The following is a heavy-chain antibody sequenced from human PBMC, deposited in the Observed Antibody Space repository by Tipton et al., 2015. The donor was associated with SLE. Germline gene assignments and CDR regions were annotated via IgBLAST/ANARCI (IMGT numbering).Heavy chain of an antibody. CDR3: ARDAIVGALI. J-gene: IGHJ2*01. CDR1: GFTFSDYY. D-gene: IGHD1-26*01. V-gene: IGHV3-11*06. Sequence: SLRLSCAASGFTFSDYYMSWIRQAPGKGLEWVSYISSSSSYTNYADSVKGRFAISRDNAKNSLYLQMNSLRAEDTAVYYCARDAIVGALIWGRGTLVTVSS. CDR2: ISSSSSYT.